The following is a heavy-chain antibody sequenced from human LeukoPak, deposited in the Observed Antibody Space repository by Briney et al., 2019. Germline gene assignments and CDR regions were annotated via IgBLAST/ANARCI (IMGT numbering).Heavy chain of an antibody. D-gene: IGHD2-15*01. CDR2: ISSDGNHK. V-gene: IGHV3-30*03. Sequence: GGSLRLSCAASGFTFSNCGMHWVRQAPGKGLEWVAVISSDGNHKYYADSVKGRFTISRDNSKNTLYLQMNSLRTEDAAVYYCAGLLLYCSGSTCYSDYWGQGTLVTVSS. CDR1: GFTFSNCG. CDR3: AGLLLYCSGSTCYSDY. J-gene: IGHJ4*02.